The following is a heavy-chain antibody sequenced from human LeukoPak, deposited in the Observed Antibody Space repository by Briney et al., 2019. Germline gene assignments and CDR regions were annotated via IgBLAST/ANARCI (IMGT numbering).Heavy chain of an antibody. CDR3: AKGMGAASLIVDALDV. D-gene: IGHD1-26*01. V-gene: IGHV3-9*03. CDR1: GFKFDDYA. Sequence: GGSLILSCAASGFKFDDYAMHWVRQAPGKGLEWVSGLTWNSYTIVYADSVKGRFTISRDNAKKFLYLQMNSLRPEDMALYYCAKGMGAASLIVDALDVWGRGTMVTVSS. J-gene: IGHJ3*01. CDR2: LTWNSYTI.